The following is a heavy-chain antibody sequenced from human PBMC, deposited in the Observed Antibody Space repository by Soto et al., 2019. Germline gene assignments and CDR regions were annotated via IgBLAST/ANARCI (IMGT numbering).Heavy chain of an antibody. CDR1: GGSFSGYY. V-gene: IGHV4-34*01. D-gene: IGHD1-26*01. Sequence: SETLSLTCAVYGGSFSGYYWSWIRQPPGKGLEWIGEMNHSGSTNYNPSLKSRVTISVDTSKNQFSLKLSSVTAADTAVYYCARGWNSGSYYSKRAFDIWGQGTMVTVSS. J-gene: IGHJ3*02. CDR2: MNHSGST. CDR3: ARGWNSGSYYSKRAFDI.